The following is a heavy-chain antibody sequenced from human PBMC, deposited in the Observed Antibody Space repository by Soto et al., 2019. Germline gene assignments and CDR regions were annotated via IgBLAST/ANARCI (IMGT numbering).Heavy chain of an antibody. CDR3: ARREMATIKGIDFDI. D-gene: IGHD5-12*01. J-gene: IGHJ3*02. V-gene: IGHV3-53*01. CDR1: GFTVSTNY. CDR2: IYSGGGT. Sequence: GGSLRLSCAASGFTVSTNYMSWVRQAPGKGLEWVSLIYSGGGTYYADSVRGRFTISRDNSKNTMYLQMNSLRGEDTAVYYCARREMATIKGIDFDIWGRGTVVTVSS.